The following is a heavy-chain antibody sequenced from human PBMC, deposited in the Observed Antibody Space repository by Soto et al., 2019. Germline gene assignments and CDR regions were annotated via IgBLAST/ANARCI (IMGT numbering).Heavy chain of an antibody. Sequence: SETLSLTCAVSGGSISSGGYSWSWIRQPPGKGLEWIGYIYHSGSTYYNTSLKSRVTMSVDRSKNQFSLKLSSVTAADTAVYYCARGRRYYDSSGYTFDYWGQGTLVTVSS. V-gene: IGHV4-30-2*01. D-gene: IGHD3-22*01. J-gene: IGHJ4*02. CDR1: GGSISSGGYS. CDR3: ARGRRYYDSSGYTFDY. CDR2: IYHSGST.